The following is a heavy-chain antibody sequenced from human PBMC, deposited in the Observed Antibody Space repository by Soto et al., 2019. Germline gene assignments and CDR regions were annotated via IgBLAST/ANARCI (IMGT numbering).Heavy chain of an antibody. D-gene: IGHD3-10*01. V-gene: IGHV1-69*01. CDR3: ASMRGMSSGSSFYY. CDR1: GGTFSSYA. Sequence: QVQLVQSGAEVKKPGSSVQVSCKASGGTFSSYASSLVRQATGQGREWMGGIIHIFGTANYAQTFQGRVTITADESRSTAYVDLSSLSSEDTAVYYCASMRGMSSGSSFYYWGQGALVTVSS. CDR2: IIHIFGTA. J-gene: IGHJ4*02.